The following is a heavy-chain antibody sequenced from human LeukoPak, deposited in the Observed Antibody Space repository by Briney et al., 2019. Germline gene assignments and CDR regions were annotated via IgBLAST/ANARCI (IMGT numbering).Heavy chain of an antibody. V-gene: IGHV3-48*03. CDR2: ISSSGSTI. CDR3: ARDNAADDAFDI. D-gene: IGHD6-25*01. CDR1: GFTFSSYE. Sequence: GGSQRLSCAASGFTFSSYEMNWVRQAPGKGLEWVSYISSSGSTIYYADSVKGRFTISRDNAKNSLYLQMNSLRAEDTAVYYCARDNAADDAFDIWGQGTMVTVSS. J-gene: IGHJ3*02.